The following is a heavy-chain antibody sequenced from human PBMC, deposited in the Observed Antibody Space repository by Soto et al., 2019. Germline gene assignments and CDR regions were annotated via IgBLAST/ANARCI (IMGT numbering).Heavy chain of an antibody. D-gene: IGHD6-13*01. CDR1: GFTFTSYA. CDR3: AKDLSSNTTRWYGGVDY. J-gene: IGHJ4*02. Sequence: EVQLLESGGGLVQPGGSLRLSCAASGFTFTSYATSWVRQTPEKGLEWVSAISGNGGRTWYADSVKGRFTISRANSKNTLYLQVTSLRAEVTAVYYCAKDLSSNTTRWYGGVDYWGQGTLVIVSS. CDR2: ISGNGGRT. V-gene: IGHV3-23*01.